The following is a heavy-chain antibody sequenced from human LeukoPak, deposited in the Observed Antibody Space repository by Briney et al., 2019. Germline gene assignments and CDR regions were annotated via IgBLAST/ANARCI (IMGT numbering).Heavy chain of an antibody. CDR2: ISGSSSYI. D-gene: IGHD2-15*01. CDR3: ARDQGRYCSGGSCSLFDY. Sequence: GGSLRLSCAASGITFRVYGMHWVRQAPGKGLEWVSSISGSSSYIYYADSLKGRFTISRHNAKNSLYLQMNSLRAEDTAVYYCARDQGRYCSGGSCSLFDYWGQGTLVTVSS. J-gene: IGHJ4*02. V-gene: IGHV3-21*01. CDR1: GITFRVYG.